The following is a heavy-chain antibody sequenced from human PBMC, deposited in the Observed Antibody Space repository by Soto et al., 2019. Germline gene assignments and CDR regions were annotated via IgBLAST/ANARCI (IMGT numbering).Heavy chain of an antibody. CDR3: AKDPLWNYKDYYYYYGMDV. Sequence: GWSLRLSCAASVFTFSSYAMSWFRQAAGKGLEWVSAISGSGGSTYYADSVKGRFTISRDNSKNTLYLQMNSLRAEDTAVYYCAKDPLWNYKDYYYYYGMDVWGQGTTVTVSS. V-gene: IGHV3-23*01. CDR2: ISGSGGST. CDR1: VFTFSSYA. D-gene: IGHD1-7*01. J-gene: IGHJ6*02.